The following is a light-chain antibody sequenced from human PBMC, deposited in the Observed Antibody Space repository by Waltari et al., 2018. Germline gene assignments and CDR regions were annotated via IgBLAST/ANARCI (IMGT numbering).Light chain of an antibody. V-gene: IGKV1-9*01. CDR1: QAISTF. Sequence: IQLTQSPSSLSASVGDRVTITCRASQAISTFSAWYQQKPGKAPKLLIYGASTLQSGVPSRVSGSGSGTDFTLTISSLQPEDFATYYCQQLNSFPVTFGGGTKVEV. CDR2: GAS. J-gene: IGKJ4*01. CDR3: QQLNSFPVT.